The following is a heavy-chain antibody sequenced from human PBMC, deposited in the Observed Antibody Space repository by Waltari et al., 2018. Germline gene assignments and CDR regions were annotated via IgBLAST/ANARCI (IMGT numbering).Heavy chain of an antibody. CDR2: IRSDGSNI. CDR3: ATYSASRGFNY. V-gene: IGHV3-30*02. D-gene: IGHD6-13*01. J-gene: IGHJ4*02. Sequence: QVQLVESGGGVVQPGESLRLPCAASGFTFSTSGLHRVRPAPGKGLEWVAYIRSDGSNINYADSVKGRFTISRDNSKNTLYLQMNSLRAEDTAVYYCATYSASRGFNYWGQGTLVTVSS. CDR1: GFTFSTSG.